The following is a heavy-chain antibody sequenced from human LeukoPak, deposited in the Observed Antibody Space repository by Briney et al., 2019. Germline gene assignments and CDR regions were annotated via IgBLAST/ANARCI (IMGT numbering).Heavy chain of an antibody. D-gene: IGHD3-9*01. J-gene: IGHJ4*02. Sequence: SVKVSCKASGGTFSSYAISWVRQAPGQGLEWMGGIIPIFGTANYAQKFQGRVTITADKSTSTAYMELSSLRSEDTAVYYCARDALRCFDWLYYWGQGTLVTVSS. CDR2: IIPIFGTA. CDR1: GGTFSSYA. V-gene: IGHV1-69*06. CDR3: ARDALRCFDWLYY.